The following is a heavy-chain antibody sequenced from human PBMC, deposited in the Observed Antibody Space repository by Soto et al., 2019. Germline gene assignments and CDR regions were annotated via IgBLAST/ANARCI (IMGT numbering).Heavy chain of an antibody. CDR3: ARAFRSYVGMEV. V-gene: IGHV1-3*04. CDR1: GYTFTTYT. D-gene: IGHD3-16*01. CDR2: INTDNGNT. Sequence: QVQLVQSGAEVKKPGASVKIACKPSGYTFTTYTIHWVRQAPGQRLEWMGWINTDNGNTKYSQKFQGRATITRDTSAITAYMELSGLRSEDTAVYYCARAFRSYVGMEVWGQGTTVTASS. J-gene: IGHJ6*02.